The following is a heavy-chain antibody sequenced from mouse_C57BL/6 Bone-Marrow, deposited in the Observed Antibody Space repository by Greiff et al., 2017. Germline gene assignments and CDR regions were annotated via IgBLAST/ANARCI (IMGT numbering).Heavy chain of an antibody. CDR2: INPNYGTT. V-gene: IGHV1-39*01. Sequence: EVQLQESGPELVKPGASVKISCKASGYSFTDYNMNWVKQSNGKSLEWIGVINPNYGTTSYNQKFKGKATLTVDQSSSTAYMQLNSLTSEDSAVYYCARYYYGSSHWYFDVWGTGTTVTVSS. CDR1: GYSFTDYN. J-gene: IGHJ1*03. CDR3: ARYYYGSSHWYFDV. D-gene: IGHD1-1*01.